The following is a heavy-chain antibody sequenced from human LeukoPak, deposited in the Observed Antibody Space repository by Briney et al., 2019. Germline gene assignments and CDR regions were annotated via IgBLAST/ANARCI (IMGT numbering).Heavy chain of an antibody. Sequence: SETLSLTCTVSGGSISSSSYYWGWIRQPPGKGLEWIGSIYYSGSTYYNPSLKSRVTISVDTSKNQFSLKLSSVTAADTAVYYCARNYVWGSYRLNWFDPWGQGTLVTVSS. CDR1: GGSISSSSYY. D-gene: IGHD3-16*02. CDR2: IYYSGST. J-gene: IGHJ5*02. V-gene: IGHV4-39*01. CDR3: ARNYVWGSYRLNWFDP.